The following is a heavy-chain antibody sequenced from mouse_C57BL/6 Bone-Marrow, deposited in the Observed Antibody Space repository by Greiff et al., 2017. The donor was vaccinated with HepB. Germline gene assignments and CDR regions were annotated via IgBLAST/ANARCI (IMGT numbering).Heavy chain of an antibody. J-gene: IGHJ4*01. Sequence: EVKLLESGPGLVKPSQSLSLTCSVTGYSITSGYYWNWIRQFPGNKLEWMGYISYDGSNNYNPSLKNRISITRDTSKNQFFLKLNSVTTEDTATYYCARDHGSSPYAMDYWGQGTSVTVSS. V-gene: IGHV3-6*01. CDR3: ARDHGSSPYAMDY. CDR2: ISYDGSN. D-gene: IGHD1-1*01. CDR1: GYSITSGYY.